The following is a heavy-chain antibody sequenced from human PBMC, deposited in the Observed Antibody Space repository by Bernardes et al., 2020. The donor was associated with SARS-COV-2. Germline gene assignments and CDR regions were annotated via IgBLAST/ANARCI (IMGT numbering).Heavy chain of an antibody. CDR3: ARDGDS. J-gene: IGHJ1*01. V-gene: IGHV4-61*01. Sequence: SETLSLTCTVSGGSVFSGTFYWHWLRQPPGKGLEWIGWISYAGSTNYNPSLKSRVTISVETSQHQFSLKLNFVTAADTAVYYCARDGDSWGQGKLVTVST. CDR1: GGSVFSGTFY. D-gene: IGHD7-27*01. CDR2: ISYAGST.